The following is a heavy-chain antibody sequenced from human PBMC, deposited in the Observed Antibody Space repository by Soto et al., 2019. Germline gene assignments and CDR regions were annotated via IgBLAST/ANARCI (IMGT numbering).Heavy chain of an antibody. D-gene: IGHD3-16*01. CDR2: VSDDDSKR. J-gene: IGHJ4*02. CDR3: AKDINTGTWYWGADS. Sequence: QVQLVESGGGVVQPGRSLRLSCAASGFSFSSYGMHWVRQAPGKGLEWVACVSDDDSKRYHIDSVKGRFTISRDNSKNTLYLEMNGLRAEDTAVYYCAKDINTGTWYWGADSWGQGTLVTVSS. V-gene: IGHV3-30*18. CDR1: GFSFSSYG.